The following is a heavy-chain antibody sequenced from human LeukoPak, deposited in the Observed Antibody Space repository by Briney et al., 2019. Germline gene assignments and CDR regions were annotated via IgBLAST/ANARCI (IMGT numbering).Heavy chain of an antibody. CDR3: AKGLWSSTVTTPFDY. CDR2: IYSGGST. V-gene: IGHV3-53*01. Sequence: PGGSLRLSCAASGFTVSSNYMSWVRQAPGKGLEWVSVIYSGGSTYYADSVKGRFTISRDNSENTLYLQMNSLRAEDTAVYYCAKGLWSSTVTTPFDYWGQGTLVTVSS. CDR1: GFTVSSNY. D-gene: IGHD4-17*01. J-gene: IGHJ4*02.